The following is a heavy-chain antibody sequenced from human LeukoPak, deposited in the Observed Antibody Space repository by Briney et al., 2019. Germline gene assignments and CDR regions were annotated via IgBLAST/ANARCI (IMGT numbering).Heavy chain of an antibody. Sequence: GGSLRLSCAASGFTFSSYSMNWVRQAPGKGLEWVSYISSSSSTIYYADSVKGRFTISRDNAKNSLYLQMNSLRDEDTAVYYCARDLGATTPHWYFDLWGRGTLVTVSS. CDR1: GFTFSSYS. CDR2: ISSSSSTI. CDR3: ARDLGATTPHWYFDL. J-gene: IGHJ2*01. D-gene: IGHD5-12*01. V-gene: IGHV3-48*02.